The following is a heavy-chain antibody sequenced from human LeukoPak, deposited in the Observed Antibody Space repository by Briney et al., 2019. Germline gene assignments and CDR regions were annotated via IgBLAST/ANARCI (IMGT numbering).Heavy chain of an antibody. D-gene: IGHD1-26*01. CDR1: GGSIGSYY. Sequence: TSETLSLTCTVSGGSIGSYYWSWIRQPPGKGLEWIGYIYYSGGTNYNPSLKSRVTISVDTSKNQFSLKLSSVTAADTAVYYCAKGYSGSSYYFDFWGQGTLVTVSS. J-gene: IGHJ4*02. CDR3: AKGYSGSSYYFDF. V-gene: IGHV4-59*01. CDR2: IYYSGGT.